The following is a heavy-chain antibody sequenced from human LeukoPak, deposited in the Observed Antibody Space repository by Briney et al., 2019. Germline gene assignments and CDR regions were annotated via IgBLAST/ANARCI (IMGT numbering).Heavy chain of an antibody. CDR2: IYSGGGT. CDR1: GFTFSNYW. Sequence: GGSLRLSCVASGFTFSNYWMTWVRQAPGKGLEWVPVIYSGGGTYYADSVKGRFTISRDNSKNTLYLQMNSLRVEDTAVYYCAITQYGSGSYSDSWGQGTLVTVSP. V-gene: IGHV3-66*01. J-gene: IGHJ5*02. CDR3: AITQYGSGSYSDS. D-gene: IGHD3-10*01.